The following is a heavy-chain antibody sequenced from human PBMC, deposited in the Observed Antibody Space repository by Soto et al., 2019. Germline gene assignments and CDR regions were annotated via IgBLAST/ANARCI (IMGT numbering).Heavy chain of an antibody. CDR3: ARVYDSYGWGGFDY. CDR2: ISTYNT. V-gene: IGHV1-18*04. CDR1: GFSFNTYG. D-gene: IGHD5-18*01. J-gene: IGHJ4*02. Sequence: QVHLVQSGAEVKKPGASVKVSCKASGFSFNTYGITWVRQAPGQGPEWMGWISTYNTKYAQKFEGRVTMTTDTVTTDTSTTIAYMELVSLRADDTAVYYCARVYDSYGWGGFDYWGQGTLVTVSS.